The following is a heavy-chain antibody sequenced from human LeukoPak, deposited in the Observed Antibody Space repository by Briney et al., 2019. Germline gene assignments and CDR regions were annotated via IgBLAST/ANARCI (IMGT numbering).Heavy chain of an antibody. V-gene: IGHV4-34*01. J-gene: IGHJ4*02. D-gene: IGHD2-15*01. Sequence: SETLSLTCAVYGGSFSGYYWSWIRQPPGKGLEWIGEINHSGSTNYNPSLKSRVTISVDKSKNQFSLKLSSVTAADTAVYYCAGISEPYDYWGQGTLVTVSS. CDR1: GGSFSGYY. CDR3: AGISEPYDY. CDR2: INHSGST.